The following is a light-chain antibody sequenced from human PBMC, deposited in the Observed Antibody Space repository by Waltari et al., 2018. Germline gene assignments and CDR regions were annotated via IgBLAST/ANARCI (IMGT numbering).Light chain of an antibody. CDR2: KSS. CDR1: ESISIW. Sequence: DIQMTQSPSTLSASVGDRVTITCRASESISIWLAWYQQKPGKVPKLLIYKSSNLEGGVPSRFRGGGSGTEFTLTISSLQPDYFATYYCQHYNTYPWTFGQGTTVEVK. J-gene: IGKJ1*01. V-gene: IGKV1-5*03. CDR3: QHYNTYPWT.